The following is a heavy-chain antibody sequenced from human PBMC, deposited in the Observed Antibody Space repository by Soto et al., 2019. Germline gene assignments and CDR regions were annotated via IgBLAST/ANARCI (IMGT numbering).Heavy chain of an antibody. CDR3: ARRDYSSSSYDYGIDV. D-gene: IGHD6-6*01. Sequence: GESLKICCKYSSGNFTRYWISWVRQLPGRGLEWMGKIDPSDSYTSYSPSFQDHVTISVDKSVSTAYLQWSRLKASDTAIYYCARRDYSSSSYDYGIDVWGQGTTVTIYS. CDR1: SGNFTRYW. J-gene: IGHJ6*01. CDR2: IDPSDSYT. V-gene: IGHV5-10-1*01.